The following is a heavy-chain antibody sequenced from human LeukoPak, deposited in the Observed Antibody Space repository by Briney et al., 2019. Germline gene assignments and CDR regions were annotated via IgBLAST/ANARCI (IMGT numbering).Heavy chain of an antibody. V-gene: IGHV3-23*01. Sequence: PGGSLRLSCAASGFTFSTYAMSWVRQAPGKGLEWVSIISGSGGITYYADSVKGRFTISRDNSKNTLYLQMNSLRPEDTAVYYCARSTYAYFDYWGQGTLVTVSS. CDR3: ARSTYAYFDY. J-gene: IGHJ4*02. CDR1: GFTFSTYA. D-gene: IGHD5/OR15-5a*01. CDR2: ISGSGGIT.